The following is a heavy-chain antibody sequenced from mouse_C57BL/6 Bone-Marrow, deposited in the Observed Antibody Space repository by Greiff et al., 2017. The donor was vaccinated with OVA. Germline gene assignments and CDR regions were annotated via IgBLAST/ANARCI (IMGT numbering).Heavy chain of an antibody. D-gene: IGHD2-3*01. V-gene: IGHV1-75*01. CDR2: IFPGSGST. J-gene: IGHJ2*01. CDR1: GYTFTDYY. CDR3: ARYPLLHYFDY. Sequence: VMLVESGPELVKPGASVKISCKASGYTFTDYYINWVKQRPGQGLEWIGWIFPGSGSTYYNEKFKGKATLTVDKSSSTAYMQLKSLTSEDSAVYYCARYPLLHYFDYWGQGTTLTVSS.